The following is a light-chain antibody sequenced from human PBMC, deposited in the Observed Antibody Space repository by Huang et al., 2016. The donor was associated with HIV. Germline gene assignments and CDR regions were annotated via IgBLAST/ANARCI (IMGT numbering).Light chain of an antibody. Sequence: EVVLTQSPATLSVSPGEGATLSCRASQSVSINLAWFQQKPGQPPRLLSYGVSTRATGIPPRFNGSGSGTDFSLTISSLQSEDFAVYYCHQYNTWPRTFGHGTKVEI. CDR1: QSVSIN. CDR2: GVS. CDR3: HQYNTWPRT. V-gene: IGKV3-15*01. J-gene: IGKJ1*01.